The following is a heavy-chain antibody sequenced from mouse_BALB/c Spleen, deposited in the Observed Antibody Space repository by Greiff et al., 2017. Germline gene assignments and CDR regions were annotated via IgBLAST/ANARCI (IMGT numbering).Heavy chain of an antibody. Sequence: EVKVEESGPDLVKPSQSLSLTCTVTGYSITSGYSWHWIRQFPGNKLEWMGYIHYSGSTNYNPYLKSRISITRDTSKNQFFLQLNSVTTEDTSTYYYSSITTIVAAYYYSMDYWGQGTSVTVSS. CDR2: IHYSGST. V-gene: IGHV3-1*02. J-gene: IGHJ4*01. CDR3: SSITTIVAAYYYSMDY. D-gene: IGHD1-1*01. CDR1: GYSITSGYS.